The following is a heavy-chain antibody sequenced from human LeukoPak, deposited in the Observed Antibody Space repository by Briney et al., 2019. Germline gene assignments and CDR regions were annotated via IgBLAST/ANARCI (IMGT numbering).Heavy chain of an antibody. J-gene: IGHJ4*02. CDR2: INTNTGNP. CDR3: ARVVPGVPIWFGEFGY. CDR1: GYTFTSYA. D-gene: IGHD3-10*01. V-gene: IGHV7-4-1*02. Sequence: ASVKVSCKASGYTFTSYAMNWVRQAPGQGLEWVGWINTNTGNPTYAQGFTGRFVFSLDTSVSTAYLQISSLKAEDTAVYYCARVVPGVPIWFGEFGYWGQGTLVTVSS.